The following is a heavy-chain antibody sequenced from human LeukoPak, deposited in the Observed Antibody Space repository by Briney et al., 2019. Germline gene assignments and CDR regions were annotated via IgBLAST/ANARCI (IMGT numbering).Heavy chain of an antibody. Sequence: EGSLRLSCAASGFTFSSYAMSWVRQAPGKGLEWVSAISGSGGSTYYADSVKGRFTISRDNSKNTLYLQMNSLRAEDTAVYYCARDPTPSGGYYGMDVWGQGTTVTVSS. V-gene: IGHV3-23*01. J-gene: IGHJ6*02. CDR2: ISGSGGST. CDR3: ARDPTPSGGYYGMDV. CDR1: GFTFSSYA.